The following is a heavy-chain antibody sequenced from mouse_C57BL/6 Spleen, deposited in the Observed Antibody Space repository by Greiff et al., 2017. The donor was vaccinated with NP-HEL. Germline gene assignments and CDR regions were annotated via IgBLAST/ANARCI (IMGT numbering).Heavy chain of an antibody. CDR2: ISNLAYSI. J-gene: IGHJ4*01. Sequence: EVMLVESGGGLVQPGGSLKLSCAASGFTFSDYGMAWVRQAPRKGPEWVAFISNLAYSIYYADTVTGRFTISRENAKNTLYLEMSSLRSEDTAMYYCARQAYGYPYYYAMDYWGQGTSVTVSS. D-gene: IGHD2-2*01. CDR1: GFTFSDYG. V-gene: IGHV5-15*01. CDR3: ARQAYGYPYYYAMDY.